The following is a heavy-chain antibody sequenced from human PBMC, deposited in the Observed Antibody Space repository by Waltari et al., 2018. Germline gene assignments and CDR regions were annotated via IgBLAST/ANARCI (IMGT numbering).Heavy chain of an antibody. J-gene: IGHJ4*02. Sequence: QVQLQQWGARLVKPSETLSLTCAVNGWSLSGYYWSWLRQSPGEGLEWIGEINHSGSTNYNPSLESRITISIDASKKQFSLNLTSVTAADTAVYYCAREGEVWTLTTFLDYWGQGILVTVSS. CDR1: GWSLSGYY. CDR3: AREGEVWTLTTFLDY. CDR2: INHSGST. V-gene: IGHV4-34*01. D-gene: IGHD3-16*01.